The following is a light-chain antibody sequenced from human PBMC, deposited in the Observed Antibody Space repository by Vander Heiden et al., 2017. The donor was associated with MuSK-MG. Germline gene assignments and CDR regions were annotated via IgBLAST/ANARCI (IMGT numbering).Light chain of an antibody. Sequence: QSALTQPRPVSGSPGPSVTISCTGTSSNVGGYNYVSWYQQHPGKAPKLMISDVSKRPSGVPDRFSGSKSGNTASLTISGLQAEDEADYYCCSYAGSYTLVFGGGTKLTVL. V-gene: IGLV2-11*01. CDR2: DVS. J-gene: IGLJ2*01. CDR3: CSYAGSYTLV. CDR1: SSNVGGYNY.